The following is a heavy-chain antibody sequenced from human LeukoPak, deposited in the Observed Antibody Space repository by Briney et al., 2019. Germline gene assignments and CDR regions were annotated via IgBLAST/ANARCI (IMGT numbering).Heavy chain of an antibody. CDR2: IFYTGGT. J-gene: IGHJ6*02. V-gene: IGHV4-59*08. Sequence: SETLSLTCSLSGGSISNYYWNWIRQPPGKGLEWVGYIFYTGGTNYNPSLKSRVTISEDTSKNQFSLKLSSVTAADTAVYYCARGSWLRSTRHYYYGMDVWGQGTTVTVSS. CDR1: GGSISNYY. CDR3: ARGSWLRSTRHYYYGMDV. D-gene: IGHD5-12*01.